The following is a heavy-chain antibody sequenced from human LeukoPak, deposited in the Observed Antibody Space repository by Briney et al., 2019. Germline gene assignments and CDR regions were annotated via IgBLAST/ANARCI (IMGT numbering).Heavy chain of an antibody. D-gene: IGHD3-10*01. J-gene: IGHJ4*02. V-gene: IGHV4-59*08. Sequence: PSETLSLTCTVSGGSISSYYWSWIRQPPGKGLEWIGYIYYSGSTNYNPSLKSRVTISVDTSKNQFSLKLSSVTAADTAVYYCARQGYYYGSGSPTGFDYWGQGTLVIVSS. CDR1: GGSISSYY. CDR2: IYYSGST. CDR3: ARQGYYYGSGSPTGFDY.